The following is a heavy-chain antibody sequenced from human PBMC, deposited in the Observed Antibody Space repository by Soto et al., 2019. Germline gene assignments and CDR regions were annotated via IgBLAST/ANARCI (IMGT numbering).Heavy chain of an antibody. CDR1: GFTFSAYW. V-gene: IGHV3-7*01. Sequence: GGSLRLSCAASGFTFSAYWMNWVRQSPGKGLEWVANIKQDGSEKYYVDSVKGRFAISRDNAKDSLFLQMNNLRAEDTAVYYCVRDWSTFWGMDVWGQGTTVTVSS. CDR3: VRDWSTFWGMDV. J-gene: IGHJ6*02. CDR2: IKQDGSEK.